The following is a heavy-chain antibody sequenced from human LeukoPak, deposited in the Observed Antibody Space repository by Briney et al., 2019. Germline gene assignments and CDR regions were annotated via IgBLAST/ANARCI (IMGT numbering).Heavy chain of an antibody. CDR2: IYYSGSI. CDR3: AGPKVEFFDY. J-gene: IGHJ4*02. D-gene: IGHD1-1*01. CDR1: GGSISSSSYY. Sequence: PSETLSLTCTVSGGSISSSSYYWGWIRHSPGKGLEWIASIYYSGSIYYNPSLKSRVSMSIDTSKNQFSLKLSSVTAADTAVYYCAGPKVEFFDYWGQGTLVTVSS. V-gene: IGHV4-39*07.